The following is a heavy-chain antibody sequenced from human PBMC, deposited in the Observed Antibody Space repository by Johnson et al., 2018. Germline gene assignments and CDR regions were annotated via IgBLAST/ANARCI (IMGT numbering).Heavy chain of an antibody. CDR1: GFMFGDHT. CDR3: AKASSSWPAEYFRH. D-gene: IGHD2-2*01. J-gene: IGHJ1*01. Sequence: VQLVQSGGVVVQPGGSLRLSCAASGFMFGDHTMHWVRQAPGKGLEWVSLIRWDGGTTYYADSVKGRFTISRDNSKNSLYLQMNSLRTEDTAFYYCAKASSSWPAEYFRHWGQGTLVTVSS. V-gene: IGHV3-43*01. CDR2: IRWDGGTT.